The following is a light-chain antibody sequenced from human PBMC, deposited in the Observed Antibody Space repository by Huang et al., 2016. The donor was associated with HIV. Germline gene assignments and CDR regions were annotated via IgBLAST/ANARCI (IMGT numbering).Light chain of an antibody. CDR3: QRYDSAPRA. J-gene: IGKJ1*01. CDR2: GAS. CDR1: QDIGNF. Sequence: DIQMTQSPSSLSASPGVSVTLSCRANQDIGNFLAWYQHKPGVVPRLLIYGASTLQSGVPSRCSGRGSGTEFTLTITSFQPDDVATYYCQRYDSAPRAFGQGTKVEI. V-gene: IGKV1-27*01.